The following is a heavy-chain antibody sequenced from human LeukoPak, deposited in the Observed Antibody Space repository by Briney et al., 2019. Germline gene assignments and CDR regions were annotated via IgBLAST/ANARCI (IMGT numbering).Heavy chain of an antibody. J-gene: IGHJ6*02. Sequence: ASVKVSCKASGYTFTSYDINWVRQATGQGLEWMGWMNPNSGNTGYAQKFQGRVTMTRNTSISTAYMELSSLRSEDTAVYYCARQYDFWSGYYTHLFKYGPYYYYGMDVWGQGTTVTVSS. CDR1: GYTFTSYD. CDR3: ARQYDFWSGYYTHLFKYGPYYYYGMDV. D-gene: IGHD3-3*01. CDR2: MNPNSGNT. V-gene: IGHV1-8*01.